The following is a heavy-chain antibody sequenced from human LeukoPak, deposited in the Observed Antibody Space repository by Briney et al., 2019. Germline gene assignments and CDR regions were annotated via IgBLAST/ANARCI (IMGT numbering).Heavy chain of an antibody. D-gene: IGHD5-18*01. CDR3: ARGDSYGYSKDYYFDY. CDR2: ISYDGSNK. J-gene: IGHJ4*02. Sequence: GGSLRLSCATSGFTFDSYWMHWVRQAPGKGLEWVAVISYDGSNKYYADSVKGRFTISRDNSKNTLYLQMNSLRAEDTAVYYCARGDSYGYSKDYYFDYWGQGTLVTVSS. CDR1: GFTFDSYW. V-gene: IGHV3-30-3*01.